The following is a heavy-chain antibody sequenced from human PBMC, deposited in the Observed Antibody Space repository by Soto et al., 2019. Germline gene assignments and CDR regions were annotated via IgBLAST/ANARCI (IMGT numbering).Heavy chain of an antibody. CDR1: GYTFTGYY. CDR2: INPNSGGT. V-gene: IGHV1-2*04. D-gene: IGHD2-15*01. CDR3: AISSRRYCSGGSCSPYGMDV. Sequence: QVQLVQSGAEVKKPGASVKVSCKASGYTFTGYYMHWVRQAPGQGLEWMGWINPNSGGTNYAQKCQGWVTMTRDTSISTAYMELSRLRSDDTAVYYCAISSRRYCSGGSCSPYGMDVWGQGTTVTVSS. J-gene: IGHJ6*02.